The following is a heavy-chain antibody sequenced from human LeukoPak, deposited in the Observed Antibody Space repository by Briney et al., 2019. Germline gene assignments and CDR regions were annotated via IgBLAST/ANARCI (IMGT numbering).Heavy chain of an antibody. V-gene: IGHV3-48*01. J-gene: IGHJ6*03. Sequence: GGSLRLSCAASGFTFSSYSMNWVRQAPGKGLEWVSYISSSSSTIYYADSVKGRFTISRDNAKNSLYLQMNSLRAEDTAVYYCARGGIAAATGYYYMDVWGKGTTVTVSS. D-gene: IGHD6-13*01. CDR3: ARGGIAAATGYYYMDV. CDR2: ISSSSSTI. CDR1: GFTFSSYS.